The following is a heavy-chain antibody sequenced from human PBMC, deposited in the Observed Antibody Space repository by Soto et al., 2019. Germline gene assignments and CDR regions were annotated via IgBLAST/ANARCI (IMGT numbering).Heavy chain of an antibody. J-gene: IGHJ3*02. D-gene: IGHD3-10*01. CDR2: IYYSGST. CDR3: ARVGSSGAFDI. CDR1: CGSISSYY. Sequence: TSETLSLTCTVSCGSISSYYWSWIRQPPGKGLEWIGYIYYSGSTNYNPSLKSRVTISVDTSKNQFSLKLSSVTAADTAVYYCARVGSSGAFDIWGQGTMVTVSS. V-gene: IGHV4-59*01.